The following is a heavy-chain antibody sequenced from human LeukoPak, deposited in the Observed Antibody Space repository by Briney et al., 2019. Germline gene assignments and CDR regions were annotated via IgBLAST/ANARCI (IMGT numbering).Heavy chain of an antibody. Sequence: GGSLRLSCAASGLTFSSYAMSWVRQAPGKGLEWVSAISGSGGSTYYADSVTGRFTISRDNSKNTLYLQMNSLRAEDTAVYYCARSRGGYYSDYWGQGTLVTVSS. CDR2: ISGSGGST. V-gene: IGHV3-23*01. CDR1: GLTFSSYA. D-gene: IGHD3-22*01. J-gene: IGHJ4*02. CDR3: ARSRGGYYSDY.